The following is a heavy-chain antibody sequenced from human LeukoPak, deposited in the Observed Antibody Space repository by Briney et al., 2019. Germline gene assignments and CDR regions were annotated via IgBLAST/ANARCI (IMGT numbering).Heavy chain of an antibody. CDR2: INHSGST. V-gene: IGHV4-34*01. Sequence: SETLSLTCAVYGGSFGGYYWSWIRQPPGKGLEWIGEINHSGSTNYNPSLKSRVTISVDTSKNQFSLKLSSVTAADTAVYYCARATGPAAIRRTGDRYYFDYWGQGTLVTVSS. D-gene: IGHD2-2*02. CDR3: ARATGPAAIRRTGDRYYFDY. CDR1: GGSFGGYY. J-gene: IGHJ4*02.